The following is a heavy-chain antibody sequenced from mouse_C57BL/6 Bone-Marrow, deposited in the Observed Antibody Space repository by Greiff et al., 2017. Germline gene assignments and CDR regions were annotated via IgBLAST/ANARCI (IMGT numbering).Heavy chain of an antibody. CDR1: GYTFTNYW. CDR3: ARGSDRIYYFDY. J-gene: IGHJ2*01. Sequence: QVQLQQSGAELVRPGTSVKMSCKASGYTFTNYWIGWAKQRPGHGLEWIGDIYPGGGYTNYHEKFKGKATLTADKSSSTAYMQFSSLTSEDSAIYSCARGSDRIYYFDYLGPGPTLTVSS. CDR2: IYPGGGYT. D-gene: IGHD3-2*01. V-gene: IGHV1-63*01.